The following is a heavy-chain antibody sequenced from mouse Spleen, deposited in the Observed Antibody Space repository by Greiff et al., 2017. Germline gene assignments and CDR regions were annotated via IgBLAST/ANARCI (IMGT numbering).Heavy chain of an antibody. CDR3: ARSPYYYGSPFAY. V-gene: IGHV14-3*02. CDR1: GFNIKDTY. Sequence: VQLQQSGAELVKPGASVKLSCTASGFNIKDTYMHWVKQRPEQGLEWIGRIDPANGNTKYDPKFQGKATITADTSSNTAYLQLSSLTSEDTAVYYCARSPYYYGSPFAYWGQGTLVTVSA. J-gene: IGHJ3*01. D-gene: IGHD1-1*01. CDR2: IDPANGNT.